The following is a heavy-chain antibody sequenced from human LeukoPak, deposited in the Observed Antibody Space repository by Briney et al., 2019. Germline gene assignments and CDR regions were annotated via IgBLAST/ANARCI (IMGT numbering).Heavy chain of an antibody. CDR2: IGAYNGNT. CDR1: GYTFTSYG. D-gene: IGHD5-24*01. Sequence: ASVKVSCKASGYTFTSYGISWVRQAPGQGLEWMGWIGAYNGNTNYAQKLQGRVTMTTDTSTSTAYMELRSLRSDDTAVYYCARDGRGEDGYNFFDYWGQGTLVTVSS. V-gene: IGHV1-18*01. CDR3: ARDGRGEDGYNFFDY. J-gene: IGHJ4*02.